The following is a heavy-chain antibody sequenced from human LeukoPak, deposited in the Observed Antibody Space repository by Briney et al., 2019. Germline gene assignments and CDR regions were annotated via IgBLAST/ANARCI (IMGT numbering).Heavy chain of an antibody. D-gene: IGHD3-22*01. Sequence: GGSLRLSCAASGFTFSSYAMHWVRQAPGKGLEYVSAIGSNGGSTYYANSVKGRSTISRDNSKNTLYLQMGSLRAEDMAVYYCARDDSSAFDYWGQGTLVTVSS. CDR2: IGSNGGST. V-gene: IGHV3-64*01. CDR3: ARDDSSAFDY. J-gene: IGHJ4*02. CDR1: GFTFSSYA.